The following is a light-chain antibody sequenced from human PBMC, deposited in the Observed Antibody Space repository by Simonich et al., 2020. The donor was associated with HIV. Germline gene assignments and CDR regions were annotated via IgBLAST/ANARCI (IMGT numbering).Light chain of an antibody. CDR1: QSISDN. V-gene: IGKV3-15*01. J-gene: IGKJ4*01. Sequence: EIVLTQSPATLSLSPGERATLSCRASQSISDNLAWYQQKPGQAPRLLIYGASNRATGIPARCSGSGSGTEFTLTISSLQSEDFAVYYCQQYNNWPLTFGGGTKVEIK. CDR2: GAS. CDR3: QQYNNWPLT.